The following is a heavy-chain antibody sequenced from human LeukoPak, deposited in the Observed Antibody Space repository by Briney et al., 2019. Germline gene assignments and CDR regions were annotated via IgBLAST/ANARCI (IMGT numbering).Heavy chain of an antibody. J-gene: IGHJ5*02. CDR1: GFTFSSYS. CDR2: ISTGSSYI. CDR3: ARGGAVNWFDP. Sequence: GGSLRLSCAASGFTFSSYSMNWVRQAPGKGLEWVSSISTGSSYIYYADSVKGRFTISRDNAKNSLYLQMNSLRAEDTAVYYCARGGAVNWFDPWGQGTLVTVSS. V-gene: IGHV3-21*01. D-gene: IGHD3-16*01.